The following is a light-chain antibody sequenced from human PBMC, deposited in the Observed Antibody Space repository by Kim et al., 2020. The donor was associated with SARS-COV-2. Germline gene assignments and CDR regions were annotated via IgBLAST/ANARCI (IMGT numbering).Light chain of an antibody. J-gene: IGLJ3*02. CDR1: SSDVGAFNY. CDR2: EVS. CDR3: CSYAVSYNSM. V-gene: IGLV2-11*01. Sequence: QSALTQHRSVSGSPGQSVNISCTGTSSDVGAFNYVSLYQQHPDKAPKLMIYEVSKRPSGVPDRFSASKSGNTASLTISGLQAEEQADYYCCSYAVSYNSMFGGGTQLIVL.